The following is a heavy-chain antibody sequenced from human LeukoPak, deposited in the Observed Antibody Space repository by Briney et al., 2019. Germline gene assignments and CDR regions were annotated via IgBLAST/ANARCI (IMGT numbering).Heavy chain of an antibody. CDR3: ARALNRILATIGGDY. CDR1: GYTFTGYY. J-gene: IGHJ4*02. Sequence: ASVKVSCKASGYTFTGYYMHWVGQAPGQGIEWMGRINPKSGGTNYEKKFQGRVTMNRERSMRKAYMEVRRLRYDGRDGYYFARALNRILATIGGDYWGQGTLVTVSS. D-gene: IGHD5-12*01. CDR2: INPKSGGT. V-gene: IGHV1-2*05.